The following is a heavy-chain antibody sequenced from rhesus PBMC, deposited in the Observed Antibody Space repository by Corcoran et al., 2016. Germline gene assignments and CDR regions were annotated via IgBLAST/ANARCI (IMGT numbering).Heavy chain of an antibody. V-gene: IGHV3S26*01. J-gene: IGHJ4*01. CDR1: GFTFSSYV. CDR2: ISESGVTI. CDR3: TRDRPYSSGWYYFDY. Sequence: DVQLVESGGGLVKPGGSLRLSCVASGFTFSSYVMHWVRQAPGKGLEWVSVISESGVTINYADSVKGRFTISRDNAKNSLFLQMNSLRAEDTAVYYCTRDRPYSSGWYYFDYWGQGVLVTVSS. D-gene: IGHD6-31*01.